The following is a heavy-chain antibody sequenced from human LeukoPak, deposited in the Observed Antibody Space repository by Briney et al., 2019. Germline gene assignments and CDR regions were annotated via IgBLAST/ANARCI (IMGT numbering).Heavy chain of an antibody. V-gene: IGHV4-59*01. Sequence: XTVXXGSXXXYYWSWLRQPPGKGLEWIGYIYYSGSTNYNPSLRSRVTISVDTSKNQCSLKLSSVTAADTAVYYCARAVMRYYYYMDVWGKGTTVTVSS. CDR3: ARAVMRYYYYMDV. CDR1: XGSXXXYY. CDR2: IYYSGST. J-gene: IGHJ6*03. D-gene: IGHD3-16*01.